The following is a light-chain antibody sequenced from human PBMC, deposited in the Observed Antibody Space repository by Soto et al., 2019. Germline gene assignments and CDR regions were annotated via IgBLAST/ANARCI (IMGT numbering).Light chain of an antibody. J-gene: IGKJ4*01. CDR3: QHYDHLPPLT. CDR1: QDIKNY. Sequence: DIQMIQSPSSLSASVGDRVTITCHASQDIKNYLNWYQQKPGKAPKLLIYDVSNLETGVPSRFSGSGSGKHFSLTISSLQPEDVATYYCQHYDHLPPLTFGGGTRVQIK. CDR2: DVS. V-gene: IGKV1-33*01.